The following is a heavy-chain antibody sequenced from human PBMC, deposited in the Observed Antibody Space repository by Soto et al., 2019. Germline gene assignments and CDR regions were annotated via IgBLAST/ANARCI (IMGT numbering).Heavy chain of an antibody. CDR3: AKDGGSVCSGGTCYFQAPDY. V-gene: IGHV3-23*01. Sequence: EVQLLESGGGLVQPGGSLRLSCAASGFTFSSYAMSWVRQAPGKGLEWVSGIDGSGRNTYYADSVKGRFTISRDNSKNSVSVQRDSLRVEDTALYYCAKDGGSVCSGGTCYFQAPDYWGKGTLVTVSS. D-gene: IGHD2-15*01. J-gene: IGHJ4*02. CDR1: GFTFSSYA. CDR2: IDGSGRNT.